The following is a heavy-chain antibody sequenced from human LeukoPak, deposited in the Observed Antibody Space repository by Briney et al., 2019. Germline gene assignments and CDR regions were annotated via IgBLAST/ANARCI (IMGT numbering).Heavy chain of an antibody. J-gene: IGHJ4*02. Sequence: GGSLRLSCAASGFTFSSYAMHWVRQAPGKGLEWVAVISYDGSNKYYADSVKGRFTISRDNSKNTLYLQMNSLRAEDTAVYYCSRVPGYDSGGYFDYWGKGTLVTVSS. V-gene: IGHV3-30-3*01. CDR1: GFTFSSYA. CDR3: SRVPGYDSGGYFDY. D-gene: IGHD3-22*01. CDR2: ISYDGSNK.